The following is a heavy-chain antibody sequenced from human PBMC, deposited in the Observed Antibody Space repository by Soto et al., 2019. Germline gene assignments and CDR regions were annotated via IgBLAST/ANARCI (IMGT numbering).Heavy chain of an antibody. V-gene: IGHV5-51*01. J-gene: IGHJ4*02. CDR3: ARQGGEYNTMSDY. D-gene: IGHD3-10*01. CDR2: IHPGDSDA. Sequence: PGESLKISCMGSGYSFSTYWIAWVRQTPGKGLEWMGIIHPGDSDARYSPSFEGQVTFSVDKSINTAYLQWNSLKASDTAMYYCARQGGEYNTMSDYWGQGTLVTVSS. CDR1: GYSFSTYW.